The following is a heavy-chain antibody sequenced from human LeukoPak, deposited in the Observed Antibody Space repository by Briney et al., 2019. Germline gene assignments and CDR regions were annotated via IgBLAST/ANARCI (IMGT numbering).Heavy chain of an antibody. J-gene: IGHJ4*02. CDR2: INSDGSWT. D-gene: IGHD2/OR15-2a*01. Sequence: GGSLRLSCAASGNYWIHWVRQVQGKGLVWVSHINSDGSWTSYADSVKGRFTISKDNAKNTVYLQMNSLRAEDTAVYYCVSFYETYWGRGTLVTVSS. CDR3: VSFYETY. CDR1: GNYW. V-gene: IGHV3-74*01.